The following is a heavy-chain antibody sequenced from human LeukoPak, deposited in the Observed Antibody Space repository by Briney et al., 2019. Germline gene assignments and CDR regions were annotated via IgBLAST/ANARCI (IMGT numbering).Heavy chain of an antibody. J-gene: IGHJ6*03. V-gene: IGHV3-11*01. CDR3: ARENSNNYYYYMDV. CDR1: GFTFSDHH. CDR2: ISGSGSTI. Sequence: KPGGSLRLSCAASGFTFSDHHMSWIRQAPGKGLEWGSYISGSGSTIYYADAVKGRFTISRDNAKNSLYLQMNSLRAEDTAVYYCARENSNNYYYYMDVWGKGTTVTVSS. D-gene: IGHD4-11*01.